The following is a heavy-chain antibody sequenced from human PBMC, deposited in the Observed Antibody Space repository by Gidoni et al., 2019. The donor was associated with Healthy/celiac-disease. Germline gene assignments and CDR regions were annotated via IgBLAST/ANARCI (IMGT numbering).Heavy chain of an antibody. V-gene: IGHV3-11*06. CDR3: ARINLSMASDY. Sequence: QVQLVESGGGLVKPGGSLRLSCAASGFTFSDCYMSWIRQAPGKGLEWVSYISSSSSYTNYADSVKGRFTISRDNAKNSLYLQMNSLRAEDTAVYYCARINLSMASDYWGQGTLVTVSS. CDR1: GFTFSDCY. CDR2: ISSSSSYT. J-gene: IGHJ4*02. D-gene: IGHD3-10*01.